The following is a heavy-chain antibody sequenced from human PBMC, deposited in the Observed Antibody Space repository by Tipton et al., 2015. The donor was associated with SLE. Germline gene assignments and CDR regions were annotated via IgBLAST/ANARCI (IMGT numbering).Heavy chain of an antibody. D-gene: IGHD5-18*01. V-gene: IGHV4-59*11. CDR1: GGSISSHY. CDR2: IFYSGST. J-gene: IGHJ4*02. Sequence: LRLSCTVSGGSISSHYWSWIRQPPGKGLEWIGYIFYSGSTNYNPSLKSRVTISVDTSKNQFSLKLSSVTAADTAVYYCARDSGYSSGLDYWGQGTLVTVSS. CDR3: ARDSGYSSGLDY.